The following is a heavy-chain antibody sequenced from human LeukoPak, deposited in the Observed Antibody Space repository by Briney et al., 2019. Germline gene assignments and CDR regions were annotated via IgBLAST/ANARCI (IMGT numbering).Heavy chain of an antibody. D-gene: IGHD1-14*01. V-gene: IGHV4-39*01. CDR2: IYYSGST. J-gene: IGHJ5*02. CDR3: ARPALPDNWFDP. CDR1: GGSISSSSYY. Sequence: SETLSLXCTVSGGSISSSSYYWGWIRQPPEKGLEWIGSIYYSGSTYYNPSLKSRVTISVDTSKNQFSLKLSSVTAADTAVYYCARPALPDNWFDPWGQGTLVTVSS.